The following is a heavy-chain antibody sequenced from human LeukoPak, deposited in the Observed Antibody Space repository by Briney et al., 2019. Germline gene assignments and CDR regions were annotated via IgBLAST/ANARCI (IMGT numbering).Heavy chain of an antibody. CDR2: IYYSGTT. D-gene: IGHD2-8*01. J-gene: IGHJ3*02. CDR1: GGSISSYY. Sequence: SETLSLTCTVSGGSISSYYWSWIRQPPGEGLQWIAYIYYSGTTKYNPSLKSRVTISVDTSKNQFSLKLSSVTAADTAVYYCAREGYCTNGVCHDAFDIWGQGTMVTVSS. CDR3: AREGYCTNGVCHDAFDI. V-gene: IGHV4-59*12.